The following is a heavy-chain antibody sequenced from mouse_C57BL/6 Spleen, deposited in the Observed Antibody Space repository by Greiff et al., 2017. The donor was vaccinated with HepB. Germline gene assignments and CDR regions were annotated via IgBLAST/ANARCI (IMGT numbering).Heavy chain of an antibody. CDR1: GYTFTSYW. D-gene: IGHD1-1*01. J-gene: IGHJ2*01. Sequence: QVQLQQPGAELVMPGASVKLSCKASGYTFTSYWMHWVKQRPGQGLEWIGEIDPSDSYTNYNQKFKGKSTLTVDKSSSTAYMQLSSLTSEDSAVYYCARRYYGLDYWGQGTTLTVSS. V-gene: IGHV1-69*01. CDR3: ARRYYGLDY. CDR2: IDPSDSYT.